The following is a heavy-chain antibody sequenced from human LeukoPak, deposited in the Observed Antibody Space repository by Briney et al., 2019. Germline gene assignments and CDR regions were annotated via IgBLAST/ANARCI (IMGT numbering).Heavy chain of an antibody. J-gene: IGHJ4*02. Sequence: GGPLDLSCAASGFPFGSYAMSWVGRAPGKGLGGASAISGSGGSTYYADSVKGRFTISRDNSKNTLYLQMNSLRAEDTAVYYCAKDFEWELLQDYWGQGTLVTVSS. CDR2: ISGSGGST. CDR1: GFPFGSYA. D-gene: IGHD1-26*01. V-gene: IGHV3-23*01. CDR3: AKDFEWELLQDY.